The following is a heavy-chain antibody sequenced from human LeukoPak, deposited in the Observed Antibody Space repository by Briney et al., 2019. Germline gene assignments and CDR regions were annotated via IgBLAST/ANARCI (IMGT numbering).Heavy chain of an antibody. V-gene: IGHV5-51*01. CDR3: ARQRTYYYDSSGYYYEAFDI. J-gene: IGHJ3*02. Sequence: HGESLKISCKGSGYSFTSYWIGWVRQMPGKGLEWMGIIYPGDSDTRYSPSFQGQVTISADKSISTAYLQWSSLKASDTAMYYCARQRTYYYDSSGYYYEAFDIWGQGTMVTVSS. CDR1: GYSFTSYW. D-gene: IGHD3-22*01. CDR2: IYPGDSDT.